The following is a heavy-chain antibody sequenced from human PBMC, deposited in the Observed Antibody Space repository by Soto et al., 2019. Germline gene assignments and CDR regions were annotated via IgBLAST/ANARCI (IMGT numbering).Heavy chain of an antibody. J-gene: IGHJ6*02. CDR1: GGSISSGGYY. D-gene: IGHD6-13*01. CDR2: IYYSGST. CDR3: ARTEQQLRPYYYGMDV. Sequence: SETLSLTCTVSGGSISSGGYYWSWIRQHPGKGLEWIGYIYYSGSTYYNPSLKSRVTISVDTSKNQFSLKLSSVTAADTAVYYCARTEQQLRPYYYGMDVWGQGTTVTVSS. V-gene: IGHV4-31*03.